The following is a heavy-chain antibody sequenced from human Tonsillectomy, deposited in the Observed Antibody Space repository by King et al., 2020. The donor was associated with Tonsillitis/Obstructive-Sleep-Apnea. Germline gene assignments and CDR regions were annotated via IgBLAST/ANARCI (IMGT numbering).Heavy chain of an antibody. Sequence: VQLVESGGGLVQPGVSLKLSCAASGFTFSSYEMNWVRQAPGKGLEWVSYINSSGSKIYYADSVKGRFTISRDNAKNTLSLQMNSLRAEDTAVYYCARENSISGFYYYGMDVWGKGTTVTVSS. CDR3: ARENSISGFYYYGMDV. CDR1: GFTFSSYE. CDR2: INSSGSKI. D-gene: IGHD2/OR15-2a*01. V-gene: IGHV3-48*03. J-gene: IGHJ6*04.